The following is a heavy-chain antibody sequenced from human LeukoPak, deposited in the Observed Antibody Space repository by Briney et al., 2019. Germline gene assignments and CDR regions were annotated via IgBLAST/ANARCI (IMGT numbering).Heavy chain of an antibody. D-gene: IGHD3-22*01. Sequence: PSETLSLTCTVSGGSISSYYWGWIRQPPGKGLEWIGSIYYSGSTYYNPSLKSRVTISVDTSKNQFSLKLSSVTAADTAVYYCARDRRGYYDSSGPFDYWGQGTLVTVSS. CDR2: IYYSGST. CDR3: ARDRRGYYDSSGPFDY. CDR1: GGSISSYY. J-gene: IGHJ4*02. V-gene: IGHV4-39*07.